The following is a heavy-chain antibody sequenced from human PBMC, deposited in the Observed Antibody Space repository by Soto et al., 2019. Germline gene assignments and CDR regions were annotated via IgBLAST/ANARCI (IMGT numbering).Heavy chain of an antibody. V-gene: IGHV3-30*18. Sequence: VGSLRLSCAASVFTFSSYDMHCVRQAPGKGLEWVAVISYDRSNIYYADSVKGRFTISRDNSKNTLYLQMNSLRAEDTAVYFCAKLVDKSVDEYWGQGTLVTVS. CDR2: ISYDRSNI. CDR1: VFTFSSYD. CDR3: AKLVDKSVDEY. J-gene: IGHJ4*02. D-gene: IGHD2-21*01.